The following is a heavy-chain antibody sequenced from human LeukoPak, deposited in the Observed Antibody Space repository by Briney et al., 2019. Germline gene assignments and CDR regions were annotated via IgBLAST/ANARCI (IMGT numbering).Heavy chain of an antibody. D-gene: IGHD3-10*01. V-gene: IGHV3-48*03. Sequence: GGSLRLSCAASGFTFSRYEMNWVRQAPGKGLEWVSYISRSGGTIYFADSVKGRFTISRDNAKNSLYLQMSSLRAEDTAVYYCAGDYASDYWGQGTLVTVSS. J-gene: IGHJ4*02. CDR1: GFTFSRYE. CDR3: AGDYASDY. CDR2: ISRSGGTI.